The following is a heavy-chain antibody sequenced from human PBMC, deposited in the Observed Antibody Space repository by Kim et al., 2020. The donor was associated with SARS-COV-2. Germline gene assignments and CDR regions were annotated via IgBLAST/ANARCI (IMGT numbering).Heavy chain of an antibody. J-gene: IGHJ4*02. CDR3: ARVARTWTTVGHFDK. CDR1: GYTFIDYY. D-gene: IGHD4-17*01. CDR2: INPNSGDR. Sequence: ASVKVSCKASGYTFIDYYIHWVRQAPGQGLEWMGRINPNSGDRDYARKFQDRVTMSTDTSIRTAYMERDSLGSDDTALYFCARVARTWTTVGHFDKWGQG. V-gene: IGHV1-2*06.